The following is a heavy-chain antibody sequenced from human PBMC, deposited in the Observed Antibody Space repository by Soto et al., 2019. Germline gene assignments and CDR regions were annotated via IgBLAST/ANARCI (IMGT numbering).Heavy chain of an antibody. V-gene: IGHV1-18*01. CDR3: ARSWVTGKGGMDV. Sequence: QVQLVQSGAEVKKPGASVKVSCKASGYTFTSYGVIWVRQAPGQGLEWMGWINGYTGNTHYAQKFQGRVTMTTDTSTSTAYMELWTLISDATAVYYCARSWVTGKGGMDVWGQGTTVTVSS. J-gene: IGHJ6*02. CDR1: GYTFTSYG. CDR2: INGYTGNT. D-gene: IGHD3-16*01.